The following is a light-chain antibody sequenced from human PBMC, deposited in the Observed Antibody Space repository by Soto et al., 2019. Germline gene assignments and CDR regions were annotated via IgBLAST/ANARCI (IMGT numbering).Light chain of an antibody. CDR1: QSVGDTY. Sequence: EIVMTQSPGPLSVSPGERATLSCMASQSVGDTYLAWYQQKPGQAPRLLMYSTSIRATGIPDRFSGSGSGTDFTLTISRLEPEDFAVYYCQQYGSSGTFGQGTKVDIK. CDR3: QQYGSSGT. J-gene: IGKJ1*01. V-gene: IGKV3-20*01. CDR2: STS.